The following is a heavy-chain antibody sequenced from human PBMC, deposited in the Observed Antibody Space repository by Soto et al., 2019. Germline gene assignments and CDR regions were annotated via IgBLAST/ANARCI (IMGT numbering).Heavy chain of an antibody. CDR3: ARVGSALDY. J-gene: IGHJ4*02. Sequence: XSVKVSVMASVYTFTTYGITWVRQAPGQGLEWMGWISAYNGNTNYAQKLQGRVTMTTDTSTSTAYMDMRSLRSDDTAVYYCARVGSALDYWGQGTLVTVSS. CDR2: ISAYNGNT. V-gene: IGHV1-18*01. CDR1: VYTFTTYG. D-gene: IGHD3-10*01.